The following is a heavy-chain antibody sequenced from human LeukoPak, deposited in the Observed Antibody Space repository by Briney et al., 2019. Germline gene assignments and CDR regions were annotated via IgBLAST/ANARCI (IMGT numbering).Heavy chain of an antibody. CDR1: GGSFSGYY. D-gene: IGHD3-9*01. CDR2: IYHSGST. CDR3: ARVAEGYDILTGYYYYYGMDV. V-gene: IGHV4-30-2*01. J-gene: IGHJ6*02. Sequence: PSETLSLTCAVYGGSFSGYYWSWSRQPPGKGLEWIGYIYHSGSTYYNPSLKSRVTISVDRSKNQFSLKLSSVTAADTAVYYCARVAEGYDILTGYYYYYGMDVWGQGTTVTVS.